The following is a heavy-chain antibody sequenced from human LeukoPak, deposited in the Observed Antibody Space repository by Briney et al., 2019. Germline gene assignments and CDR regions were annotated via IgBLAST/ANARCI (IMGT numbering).Heavy chain of an antibody. Sequence: GGSLRLSCAASGFTFSSYGMHWVRQAPGKGLEWVAVIWYDGSNKYYADSVKGRFTISRDNSKNTLYLQMNSLRAEDTAVYYCARGNSSSWDYFDYWGQGTLVTVSS. CDR1: GFTFSSYG. J-gene: IGHJ4*02. CDR3: ARGNSSSWDYFDY. V-gene: IGHV3-33*08. CDR2: IWYDGSNK. D-gene: IGHD6-13*01.